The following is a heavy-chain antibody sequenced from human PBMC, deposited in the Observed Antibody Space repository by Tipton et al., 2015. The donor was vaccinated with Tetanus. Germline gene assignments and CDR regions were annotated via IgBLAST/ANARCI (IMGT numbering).Heavy chain of an antibody. J-gene: IGHJ4*02. V-gene: IGHV1-8*01. CDR2: MSPNSGNT. D-gene: IGHD3-10*01. Sequence: QSGAEVKKPGASVKVSCKASGYTFTNYDINWVRQAPGQGLEWMGWMSPNSGNTGYAQKFQDRVTLTSDTSISTAYMELSGLRSEDTAVYYCARAVLGSGSNLRSYYFDYWGQRTLVTVSS. CDR3: ARAVLGSGSNLRSYYFDY. CDR1: GYTFTNYD.